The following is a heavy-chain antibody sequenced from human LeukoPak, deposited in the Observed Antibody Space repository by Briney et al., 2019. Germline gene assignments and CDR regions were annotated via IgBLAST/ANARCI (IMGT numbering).Heavy chain of an antibody. CDR1: GFTFSRYE. CDR2: IRSTGTTM. J-gene: IGHJ4*02. V-gene: IGHV3-48*03. CDR3: ARNGEGLDY. D-gene: IGHD3-10*01. Sequence: PGGSLRLSCEASGFTFSRYEMNWVRQAPGKGLEWVSSIRSTGTTMYNEDSVEGRFIISRDNAKNSLYLQMNSLRVEDTAVYYCARNGEGLDYWGQGTLVTVSS.